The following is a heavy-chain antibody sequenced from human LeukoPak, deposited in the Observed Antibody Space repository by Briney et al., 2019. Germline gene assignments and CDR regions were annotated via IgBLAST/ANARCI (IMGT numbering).Heavy chain of an antibody. D-gene: IGHD3-10*01. CDR3: AKHRGVNSGSLDS. CDR2: ITNSGGTT. J-gene: IGHJ4*02. V-gene: IGHV3-23*01. CDR1: GFTFSIHA. Sequence: TGGSLRLSCAASGFTFSIHAMSWVRQAPGKGLEWVSGITNSGGTTYYADFVKGQFTISRDNSKNTLFLQMSSLRAEDTAVYYCAKHRGVNSGSLDSWGQGTLVIVSS.